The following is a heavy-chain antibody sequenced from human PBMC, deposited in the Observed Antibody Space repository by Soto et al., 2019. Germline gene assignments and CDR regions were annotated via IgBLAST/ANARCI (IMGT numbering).Heavy chain of an antibody. V-gene: IGHV1-18*01. Sequence: ASVKVSCKASGYTFTSYGISWVRQAPGQGLEWMGWISAYNGNTNYAQKLQGRVTMTTDTSTSTAYMELRSLRSDDTAVYYCAREYCSSTSCPYYYYGMDVWGQGTTVTVSS. J-gene: IGHJ6*02. D-gene: IGHD2-2*01. CDR1: GYTFTSYG. CDR3: AREYCSSTSCPYYYYGMDV. CDR2: ISAYNGNT.